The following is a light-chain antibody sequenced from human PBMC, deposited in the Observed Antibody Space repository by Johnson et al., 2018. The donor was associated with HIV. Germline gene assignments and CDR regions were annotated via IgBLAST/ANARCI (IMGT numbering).Light chain of an antibody. V-gene: IGLV1-51*02. J-gene: IGLJ1*01. CDR2: ENN. Sequence: QSVLTQPPSVSAAPGQKVTISCSGSSSNIGINFVSWYQQLPGTAPKLLIYENNKRPSGIPARFSGSKSGKSATLGITGLQTGDEADYYCGTWDSSLSAPWVFGTGTKVTVL. CDR1: SSNIGINF. CDR3: GTWDSSLSAPWV.